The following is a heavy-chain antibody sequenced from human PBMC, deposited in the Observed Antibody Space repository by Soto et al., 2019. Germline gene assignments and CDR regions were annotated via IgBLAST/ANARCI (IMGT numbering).Heavy chain of an antibody. D-gene: IGHD3-9*01. CDR3: ERVSTGEYWFDP. CDR1: GFTFSTYW. Sequence: EVQLVESGGGLVLPGGSLRLSCAASGFTFSTYWMHWVRQAPGEGLVWVSRINPDGRTTSYADSVKGRFTISRDNAENTLYRKMNSLRPEDTAVYYCERVSTGEYWFDPWGQGTLVTFSS. J-gene: IGHJ5*02. CDR2: INPDGRTT. V-gene: IGHV3-74*01.